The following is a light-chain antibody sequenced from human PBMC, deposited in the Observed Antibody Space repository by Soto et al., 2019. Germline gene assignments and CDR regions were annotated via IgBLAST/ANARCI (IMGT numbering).Light chain of an antibody. CDR3: QQLNSYPIT. V-gene: IGKV1-9*01. CDR1: QGISSY. Sequence: DIQLTQSPSFLSASVGDRVTITCRASQGISSYLAWYQQKPGKAPKLLIYAASTLQSGVPSRFSGSGSGTEFTLTISSLQPEDFATNYCQQLNSYPITFGQGTRQEIK. CDR2: AAS. J-gene: IGKJ5*01.